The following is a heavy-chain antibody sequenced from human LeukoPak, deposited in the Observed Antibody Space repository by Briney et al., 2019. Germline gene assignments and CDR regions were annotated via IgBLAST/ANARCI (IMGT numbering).Heavy chain of an antibody. J-gene: IGHJ4*02. D-gene: IGHD3-3*01. CDR3: ARTDKDFWSGYYRQFDY. CDR1: GFTFSSYE. Sequence: PGGSLRLSCAASGFTFSSYEMNWLRQAPGKGLEWVSYISSSGSTIYYADSVKGRFTISRDNAKNSLYLHMNSLRSDDTAVYYCARTDKDFWSGYYRQFDYWGQGTLVTVSS. CDR2: ISSSGSTI. V-gene: IGHV3-48*03.